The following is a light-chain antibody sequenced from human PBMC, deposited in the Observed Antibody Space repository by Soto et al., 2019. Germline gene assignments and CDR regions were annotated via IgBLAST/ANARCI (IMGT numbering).Light chain of an antibody. V-gene: IGKV3-20*01. Sequence: DIVLTQSPGTLSLSPGERATLSCRASESVSTNYLAWYQQKPGQAPRLLIYGSSSRATDIPDRFSGSGSGTDFTLTISRLEPEDSEVFYCQQYHKSPWTFGQGTKVEIK. CDR1: ESVSTNY. CDR2: GSS. CDR3: QQYHKSPWT. J-gene: IGKJ1*01.